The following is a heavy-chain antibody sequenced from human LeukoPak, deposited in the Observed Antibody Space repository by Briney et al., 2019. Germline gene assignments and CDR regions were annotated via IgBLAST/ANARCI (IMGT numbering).Heavy chain of an antibody. V-gene: IGHV3-7*01. Sequence: GGSLRLSCAASGFTFSSYWMSWVRQAPGMGLEWVANIKQDGSEKYYVDSVKGRFTISRDNSKNTLYLQMNRLRAEDTAVYYCAKDIDYWGQGTLVTVSS. CDR1: GFTFSSYW. J-gene: IGHJ4*02. CDR3: AKDIDY. CDR2: IKQDGSEK.